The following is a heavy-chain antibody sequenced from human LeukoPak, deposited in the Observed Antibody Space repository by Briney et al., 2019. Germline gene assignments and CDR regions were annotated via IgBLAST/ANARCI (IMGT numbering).Heavy chain of an antibody. CDR1: GFTFSSYA. CDR3: ARDRGYDIVVVPAVTDAFDI. Sequence: GGSLRLSCAGSGFTFSSYAMSWVRQAPGKGLEWVATLSGSGGRTYYADSVKGRFTISRDNAKNSLYLQMNSLRAEDTAVYYCARDRGYDIVVVPAVTDAFDIWGQGTMVTVSS. V-gene: IGHV3-23*01. J-gene: IGHJ3*02. CDR2: LSGSGGRT. D-gene: IGHD2-2*01.